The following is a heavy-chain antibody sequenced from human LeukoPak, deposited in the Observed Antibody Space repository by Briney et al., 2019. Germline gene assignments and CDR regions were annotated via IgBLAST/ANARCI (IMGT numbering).Heavy chain of an antibody. Sequence: GGSLKLYCKAPVLTYSSERITWPDQAPGKGLERVDSINHDGSEKYYVDSVKGRFTMSRDNAKNILYLQMNTLGADDTAVYYCARGNFGAFDIWGQGTMVTVSS. D-gene: IGHD3-3*01. CDR1: VLTYSSER. CDR2: INHDGSEK. CDR3: ARGNFGAFDI. V-gene: IGHV3-7*05. J-gene: IGHJ3*02.